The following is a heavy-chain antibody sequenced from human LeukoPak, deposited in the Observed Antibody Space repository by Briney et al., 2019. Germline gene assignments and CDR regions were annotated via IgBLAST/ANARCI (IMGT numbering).Heavy chain of an antibody. CDR2: ISAYNGNT. CDR1: GYTFTSYG. J-gene: IGHJ4*02. CDR3: ARLTYYYGSGRLDY. V-gene: IGHV1-18*04. Sequence: ASVKVSCKASGYTFTSYGISWVRQAPGQGLEWMGWISAYNGNTNYAQKLQGRVTMTTDTSTSTAYMELRSLRSDDTAVYYRARLTYYYGSGRLDYWGQGTLVTVSS. D-gene: IGHD3-10*01.